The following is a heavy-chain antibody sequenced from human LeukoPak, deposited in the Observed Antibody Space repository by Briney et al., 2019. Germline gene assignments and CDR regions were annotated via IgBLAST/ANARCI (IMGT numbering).Heavy chain of an antibody. Sequence: PGGSLRLSCAASGFTFSTYRMSWVRQAPGKGLEWVSFISSSSSYIYYADSVKGRFTISRDNAKNSLYLQMNSLRAEDTAVYYCARGGGNTMVREMNAFHIWGQGTMVTVSS. CDR1: GFTFSTYR. CDR3: ARGGGNTMVREMNAFHI. V-gene: IGHV3-21*04. CDR2: ISSSSSYI. J-gene: IGHJ3*02. D-gene: IGHD3-10*01.